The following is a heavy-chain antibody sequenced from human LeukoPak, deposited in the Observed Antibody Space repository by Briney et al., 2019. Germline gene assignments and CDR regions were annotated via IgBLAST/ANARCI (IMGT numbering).Heavy chain of an antibody. CDR2: IYYSGSS. CDR3: ARLRSPYSISSGVDDY. Sequence: PSETLSLTCTVSGGSISSYYWSWIRQPPGKGLEWIGDIYYSGSSNYNPSLKSRVTISVDTSKNQFSLKLSSVTAADTAVYYCARLRSPYSISSGVDDYWGQGTLVTVSS. D-gene: IGHD6-6*01. J-gene: IGHJ4*02. V-gene: IGHV4-59*08. CDR1: GGSISSYY.